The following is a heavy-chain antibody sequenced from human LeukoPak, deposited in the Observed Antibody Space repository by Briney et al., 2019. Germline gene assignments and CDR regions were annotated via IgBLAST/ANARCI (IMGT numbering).Heavy chain of an antibody. V-gene: IGHV3-21*01. J-gene: IGHJ4*02. Sequence: GGSLRLSCAASGFTFSSYMNWVRQAPGKGLEWVSSISSTSRYIYYADSVKGRFTISRDNAKNSLYLQMNSLRADDTAVYYCARGKGRARGPYYYDSSGCYYFDYWGQGTLVTVSS. CDR1: GFTFSSY. CDR3: ARGKGRARGPYYYDSSGCYYFDY. CDR2: ISSTSRYI. D-gene: IGHD3-22*01.